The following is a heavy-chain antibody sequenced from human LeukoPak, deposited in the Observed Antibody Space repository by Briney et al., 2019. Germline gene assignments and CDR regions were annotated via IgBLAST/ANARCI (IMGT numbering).Heavy chain of an antibody. CDR2: VHYSGTT. Sequence: RPSGTLSLTCTVSGGSISDYYWNWIRQPPGKGLEWVAYVHYSGTTKYNPSLQSRVTTAVDMSKKEVSLRLDSVTAADTAVYYCAGDMRGSAKVWFDSWGQGVQVIVSS. J-gene: IGHJ5*01. CDR3: AGDMRGSAKVWFDS. CDR1: GGSISDYY. D-gene: IGHD3-10*01. V-gene: IGHV4-59*12.